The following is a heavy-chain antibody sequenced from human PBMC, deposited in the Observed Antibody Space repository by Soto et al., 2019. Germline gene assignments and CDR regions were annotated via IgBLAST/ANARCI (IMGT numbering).Heavy chain of an antibody. CDR1: GFTFSSYA. D-gene: IGHD6-25*01. CDR3: AKDTRGGSGSLGHFDY. J-gene: IGHJ4*02. V-gene: IGHV3-23*01. CDR2: ISDGGGRT. Sequence: EVQLLESGGGLVQPGGSLRLSCAASGFTFSSYAMSWVRQAPGKGLEWVSAISDGGGRTSYADSVKGRFTISRDNSKNTLYLQMNSLTVEDAAVYYGAKDTRGGSGSLGHFDYWGQGTLVTVSS.